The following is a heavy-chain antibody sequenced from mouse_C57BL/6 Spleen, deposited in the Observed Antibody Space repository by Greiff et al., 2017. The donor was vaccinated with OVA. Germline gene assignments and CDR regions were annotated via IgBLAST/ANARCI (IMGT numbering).Heavy chain of an antibody. CDR2: IHPSSGST. CDR1: GYTFTSYW. D-gene: IGHD1-1*01. Sequence: QVQLKQPGAELVKPGASVKLSCKASGYTFTSYWMHWVKQRPGQGLEWIGMIHPSSGSTNYNEKFKSKATLTVDKSSSTAYMQLSSLTSEDSAVYYCARWDYGSSRYYAMDYWGQGTSVTVSS. J-gene: IGHJ4*01. CDR3: ARWDYGSSRYYAMDY. V-gene: IGHV1-64*01.